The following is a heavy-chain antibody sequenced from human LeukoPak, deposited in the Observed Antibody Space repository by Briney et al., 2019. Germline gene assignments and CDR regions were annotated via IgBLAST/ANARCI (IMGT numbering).Heavy chain of an antibody. J-gene: IGHJ4*02. V-gene: IGHV3-23*01. CDR1: GFTFSSFV. CDR3: AKVSCTGGTCSSFDY. CDR2: ISGSGVYK. Sequence: PGGSLRLSCAASGFTFSSFVMSWVRQAPGKGLEWVSSISGSGVYKYYTDSVKGRFTISRDNSKNTLYVQMNSLRAEDTAVYYCAKVSCTGGTCSSFDYWGRRALATVSS. D-gene: IGHD2-8*02.